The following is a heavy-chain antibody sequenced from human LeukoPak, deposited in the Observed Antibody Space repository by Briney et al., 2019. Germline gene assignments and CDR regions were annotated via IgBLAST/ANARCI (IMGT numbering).Heavy chain of an antibody. D-gene: IGHD6-13*01. CDR3: ARAGIAAAGDMFDP. J-gene: IGHJ5*02. Sequence: PSETLSLTCTVSGGSISSYYWSWIRQPPGKGLEWIGYIYYSGSTNYNPSLKSRVTILVDTSKNQFSLKLSSVTAADTAVYYCARAGIAAAGDMFDPWGQGTLVTVSS. CDR2: IYYSGST. V-gene: IGHV4-59*01. CDR1: GGSISSYY.